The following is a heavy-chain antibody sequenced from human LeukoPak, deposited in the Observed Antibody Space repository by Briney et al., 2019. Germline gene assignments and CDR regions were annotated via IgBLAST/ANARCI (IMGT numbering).Heavy chain of an antibody. CDR1: GGSISCGGYY. CDR3: ARGHYDGSGSYYNVSPLVY. CDR2: IYCSGST. J-gene: IGHJ4*02. Sequence: PSQTLSLSCTVSGGSISCGGYYWSWTPRHAVEGLEWIGYIYCSGSTYYNLSLKSRVTISVDTSKNQFSLKLSSVTAADTAVYYCARGHYDGSGSYYNVSPLVYWGQGTLVTVSS. V-gene: IGHV4-31*03. D-gene: IGHD3-10*01.